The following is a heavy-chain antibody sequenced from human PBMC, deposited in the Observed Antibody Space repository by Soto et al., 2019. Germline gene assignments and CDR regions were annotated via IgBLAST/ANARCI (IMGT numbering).Heavy chain of an antibody. CDR3: ERDQVKGTMTIL. CDR2: ISYDGSNK. J-gene: IGHJ4*02. V-gene: IGHV3-30-3*01. D-gene: IGHD4-17*01. CDR1: GFTFINYA. Sequence: GGSLRLSCAASGFTFINYAMHWVRQAPGKGLEWVAVISYDGSNKYYADSVKGRFTISRDNSKNTMYLQMNSLSAEDTAVYHSERDQVKGTMTILWGQGTLVTVSS.